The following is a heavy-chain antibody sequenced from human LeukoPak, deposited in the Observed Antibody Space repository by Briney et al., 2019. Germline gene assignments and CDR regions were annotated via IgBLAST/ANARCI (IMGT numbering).Heavy chain of an antibody. D-gene: IGHD3-22*01. CDR2: IYYSGST. CDR1: GGSISSGGYY. J-gene: IGHJ4*02. V-gene: IGHV4-31*03. CDR3: ASGGGDSSGYARYVSDY. Sequence: SETLSLTCTVSGGSISSGGYYWSWIRQHPGKGLEWIGYIYYSGSTYYNPSLKSRVTISVDTSKNQFSLKLSSVTAADTAVYYCASGGGDSSGYARYVSDYWGQGTLVTVSS.